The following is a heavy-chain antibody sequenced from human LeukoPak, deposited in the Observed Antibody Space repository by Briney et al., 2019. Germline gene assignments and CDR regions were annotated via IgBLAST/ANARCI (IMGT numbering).Heavy chain of an antibody. Sequence: GGSLRLSCAASGFTFSSYSMNWVRQAPGEGLEGVSSIGTSSGFIYYADSVKGRFTISRDNAKNSLYLQMNSLRGEDTAVYYCVRVYGSSTSCSNSNYYYLDVWGKGTTVTVSS. D-gene: IGHD2-2*01. J-gene: IGHJ6*03. CDR2: IGTSSGFI. CDR1: GFTFSSYS. V-gene: IGHV3-21*01. CDR3: VRVYGSSTSCSNSNYYYLDV.